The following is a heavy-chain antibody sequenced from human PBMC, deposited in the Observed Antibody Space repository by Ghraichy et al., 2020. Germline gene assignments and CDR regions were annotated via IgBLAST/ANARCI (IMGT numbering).Heavy chain of an antibody. CDR3: AQRDNSRLHYFAY. Sequence: GGSLRLSCVGSGFTFSNYPMSWVRQAPGKGLEWVSTSGVSGNTYYADSVKGRFTISRDNSKSMLFLQMNSLRAEDTAVYTCAQRDNSRLHYFAYWGQGTVVTVSS. J-gene: IGHJ4*02. V-gene: IGHV3-23*01. D-gene: IGHD4-23*01. CDR2: SGVSGNT. CDR1: GFTFSNYP.